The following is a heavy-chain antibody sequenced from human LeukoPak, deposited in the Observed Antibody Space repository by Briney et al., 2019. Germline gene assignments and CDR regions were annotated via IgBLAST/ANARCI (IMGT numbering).Heavy chain of an antibody. Sequence: KTGRSLRLSCAASGFTFSSYSMNWVRQAPGKGLEWVSSISSSSSYIYYADSVKGRFTISRDNAKNTLYLQINSLRAEDTAVYYCARDRGRNWNYLSWVYYYMDVWGKGTTVTVSS. D-gene: IGHD1-7*01. CDR2: ISSSSSYI. CDR1: GFTFSSYS. CDR3: ARDRGRNWNYLSWVYYYMDV. V-gene: IGHV3-21*01. J-gene: IGHJ6*03.